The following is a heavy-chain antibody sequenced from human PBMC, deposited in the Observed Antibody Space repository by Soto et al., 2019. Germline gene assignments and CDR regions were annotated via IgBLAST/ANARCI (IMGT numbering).Heavy chain of an antibody. CDR3: ARGSVRFGELYDAFDV. D-gene: IGHD3-10*01. Sequence: QVQLVQSGVEVKKPGASVEVSCKASGYTFIGHSISWWRQAPGQGLEWLGWMSAYNGNTNYEDKFQGRVTMTRDTSTNTAHMELKSLTSDDTAVYYCARGSVRFGELYDAFDVWGQGTMVIVSS. V-gene: IGHV1-18*01. J-gene: IGHJ3*01. CDR2: MSAYNGNT. CDR1: GYTFIGHS.